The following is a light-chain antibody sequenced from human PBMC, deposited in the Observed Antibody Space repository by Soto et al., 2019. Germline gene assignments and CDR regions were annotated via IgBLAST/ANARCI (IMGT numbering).Light chain of an antibody. J-gene: IGKJ4*01. V-gene: IGKV1-5*01. Sequence: DIQMTQSPPTLSASVGDRVTITCRASQSISRTLAWYQQKPGKAPKLLIFEASTLQSGVPSRFSGSGSGTEFTLTVSSLQPEDFATYYCQQLINHPRALTFGGGTKVDIK. CDR2: EAS. CDR3: QQLINHPRALT. CDR1: QSISRT.